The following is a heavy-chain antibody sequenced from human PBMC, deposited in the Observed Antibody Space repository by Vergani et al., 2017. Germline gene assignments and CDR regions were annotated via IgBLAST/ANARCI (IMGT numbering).Heavy chain of an antibody. Sequence: EVQLVQSGAEVKKPGESLKISCQISGYSFTNYWIGWVRQMPGKGLEWMGIIHPADSDTRYSPSFQGQVTISVDKSIGTAYLQRSSLSASDSAMYYCARLYGRDSSGSKYFDYWGQGTLVTVSS. J-gene: IGHJ4*02. CDR3: ARLYGRDSSGSKYFDY. V-gene: IGHV5-51*01. CDR2: IHPADSDT. CDR1: GYSFTNYW. D-gene: IGHD3-22*01.